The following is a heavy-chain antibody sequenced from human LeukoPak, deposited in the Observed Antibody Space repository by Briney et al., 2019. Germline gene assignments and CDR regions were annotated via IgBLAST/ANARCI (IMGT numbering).Heavy chain of an antibody. V-gene: IGHV1-69*04. CDR1: GGTFSSYA. Sequence: GASVKVSCKASGGTFSSYAISWVRQAPGQGLEWMGRIIPILGIANYAQKFQGRVTITADKSTSTAYMELSSLRSEDTAVYYCARDPDVVVVGASDYWGQGTLVTVSS. D-gene: IGHD2-15*01. CDR2: IIPILGIA. CDR3: ARDPDVVVVGASDY. J-gene: IGHJ4*02.